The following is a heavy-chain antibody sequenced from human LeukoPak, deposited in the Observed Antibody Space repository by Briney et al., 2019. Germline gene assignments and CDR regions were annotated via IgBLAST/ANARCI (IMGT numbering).Heavy chain of an antibody. V-gene: IGHV3-48*04. Sequence: GGSLRLSCAASGFTFSSYSMNWVRQAPGKGLEGVSYISSSSSTIYYADYVKGRFTIYRDNAKISLYLQMNSLGAEATAVCYCARRSGVVTAMYYYYYMDVWGKGTTVTVSS. CDR3: ARRSGVVTAMYYYYYMDV. CDR2: ISSSSSTI. CDR1: GFTFSSYS. D-gene: IGHD2-21*02. J-gene: IGHJ6*03.